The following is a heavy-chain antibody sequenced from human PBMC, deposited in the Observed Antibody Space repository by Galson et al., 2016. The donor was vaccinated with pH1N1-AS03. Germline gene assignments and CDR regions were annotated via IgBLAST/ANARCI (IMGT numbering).Heavy chain of an antibody. CDR1: GGSISSYY. J-gene: IGHJ4*02. D-gene: IGHD4-23*01. CDR3: ARHWGNGGYYFDY. Sequence: SETLSLTCTVSGGSISSYYWSWIRQPPGKGLEWIGYIYYSGSTNYNPSLKSRVTISVDTSKNQFSLKLSSVTAADTAVYYCARHWGNGGYYFDYWGQGTLVTVSS. V-gene: IGHV4-59*08. CDR2: IYYSGST.